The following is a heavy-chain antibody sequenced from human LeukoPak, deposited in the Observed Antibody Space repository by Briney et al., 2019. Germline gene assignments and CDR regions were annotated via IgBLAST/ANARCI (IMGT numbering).Heavy chain of an antibody. CDR1: GFTFSSYW. D-gene: IGHD6-13*01. CDR2: IDSDGSDT. Sequence: GGSLRLSCAASGFTFSSYWMHWVRQAPGKGLVWVSRIDSDGSDTTYADPVKGRFTISRDNAKNTLYLQMNSLRADDTAVYYCARVGVLEGAAAAFVYWGQGILVTVSS. J-gene: IGHJ4*02. CDR3: ARVGVLEGAAAAFVY. V-gene: IGHV3-74*01.